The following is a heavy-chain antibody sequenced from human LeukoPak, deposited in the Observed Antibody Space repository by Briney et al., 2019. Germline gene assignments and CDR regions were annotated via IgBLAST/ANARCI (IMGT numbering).Heavy chain of an antibody. D-gene: IGHD3-22*01. CDR1: GFTFSDYY. CDR2: ISSSGSTI. V-gene: IGHV3-11*04. CDR3: ARDRHYYDSSGGGVDY. J-gene: IGHJ4*02. Sequence: GGSLRLSCAASGFTFSDYYMSWIRQAPGKGLEWVSYISSSGSTIYYADSVKGRFTIPRDNAKNSLYLQMNSLRAEDTAVYYCARDRHYYDSSGGGVDYWGQGTLVTVSS.